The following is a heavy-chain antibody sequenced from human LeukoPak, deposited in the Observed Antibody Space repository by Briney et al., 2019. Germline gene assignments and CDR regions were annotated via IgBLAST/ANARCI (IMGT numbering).Heavy chain of an antibody. CDR3: SGYSSGLANYDAFDI. CDR2: IYTSGST. D-gene: IGHD6-19*01. CDR1: GGSISSYY. Sequence: SETLSLTCTVSGGSISSYYWSWIRQPAGKGLEWIGRIYTSGSTNYNPSLKSRVTMSVDTSKNQFSPKLSSVTAADTAVYYCSGYSSGLANYDAFDIWGQGTMVTVSS. V-gene: IGHV4-4*07. J-gene: IGHJ3*02.